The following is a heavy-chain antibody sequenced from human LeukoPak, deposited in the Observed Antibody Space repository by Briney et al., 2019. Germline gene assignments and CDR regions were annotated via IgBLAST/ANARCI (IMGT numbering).Heavy chain of an antibody. V-gene: IGHV1-46*01. CDR2: INPSGGST. D-gene: IGHD4-23*01. CDR3: ACKTTVVSYYYGMDV. CDR1: GYTFTSYY. Sequence: ASVKVSCKASGYTFTSYYMHWVRQAPGQGLEWMGIINPSGGSTSYAQKFQGRVTMTRDTSKNQFSLKLSSVTAADTAVYYCACKTTVVSYYYGMDVWGQGTTVTVSS. J-gene: IGHJ6*02.